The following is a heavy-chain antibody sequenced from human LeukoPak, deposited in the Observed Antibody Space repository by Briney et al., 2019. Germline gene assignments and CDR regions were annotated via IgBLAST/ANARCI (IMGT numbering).Heavy chain of an antibody. V-gene: IGHV4-59*01. CDR2: IYYSGST. J-gene: IGHJ4*02. D-gene: IGHD3-16*02. CDR1: GGSISSYY. Sequence: SETLSLTCTVSGGSISSYYWSWIRQPPGKGLEWIGYIYYSGSTNYNPSLKSRVTISVDTSKNQFSLKLSSVTAADTAVYYCARSHDHLWGNYPDYWGQGTLVTVSS. CDR3: ARSHDHLWGNYPDY.